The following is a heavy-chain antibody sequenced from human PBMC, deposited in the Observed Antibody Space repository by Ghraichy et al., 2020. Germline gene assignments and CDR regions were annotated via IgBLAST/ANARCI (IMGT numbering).Heavy chain of an antibody. CDR3: AREIGVFDY. CDR2: ISGSGGSI. CDR1: GFTFSSYA. D-gene: IGHD3-10*01. J-gene: IGHJ4*02. Sequence: GGSLRLSCAASGFTFSSYAMSWVRQAPGKGLEWVSSISGSGGSIYYADSVKGRFTISRDNSKNTLFLQMNGLRADDTAVYYCAREIGVFDYWGQGTLVTVSS. V-gene: IGHV3-23*01.